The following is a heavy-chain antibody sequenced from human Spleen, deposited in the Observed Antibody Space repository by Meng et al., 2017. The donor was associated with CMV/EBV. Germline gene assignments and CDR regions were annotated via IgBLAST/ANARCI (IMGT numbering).Heavy chain of an antibody. CDR2: IIPICGTA. V-gene: IGHV1-69*05. CDR3: ARDRESDNYFDY. J-gene: IGHJ4*02. CDR1: GGTFSSYA. Sequence: CNASGGTFSSYAIGWVRQAPGQGLEWVGGIIPICGTANSAQKFQGRVTITTDESTSTAYMELSSLRSEDTAVYYCARDRESDNYFDYWGQGTPVTVSS.